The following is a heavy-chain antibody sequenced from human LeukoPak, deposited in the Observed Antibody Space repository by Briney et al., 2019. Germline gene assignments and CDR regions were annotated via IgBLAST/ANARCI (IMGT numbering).Heavy chain of an antibody. J-gene: IGHJ6*03. CDR3: ARVSGGITIFGVVYYYYYMDV. CDR2: IYSVDTT. CDR1: GFTVRSNY. V-gene: IGHV3-53*01. Sequence: GGSLRLSCAASGFTVRSNYSSWVRQAPGKGLEWVSVIYSVDTTFYADSVKGRFTISRDVFKNTVYLQMNSLRAEDTAVYYCARVSGGITIFGVVYYYYYMDVWGKGTTVTVSS. D-gene: IGHD3-3*01.